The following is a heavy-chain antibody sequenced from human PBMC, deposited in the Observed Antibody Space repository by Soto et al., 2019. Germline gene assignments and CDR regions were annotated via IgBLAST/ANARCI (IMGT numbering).Heavy chain of an antibody. CDR3: ARGSGNYYYYYGMDV. CDR2: ISYDGSNK. Sequence: GGSLRLSCAASGFTFSSYAMHWVRQAPGKGLEWVAVISYDGSNKYYADSVKGRFTISRDNSKNTLYLQMNSLGAEDTAVYYCARGSGNYYYYYGMDVWGQGTTVTVSS. V-gene: IGHV3-30-3*01. CDR1: GFTFSSYA. J-gene: IGHJ6*02.